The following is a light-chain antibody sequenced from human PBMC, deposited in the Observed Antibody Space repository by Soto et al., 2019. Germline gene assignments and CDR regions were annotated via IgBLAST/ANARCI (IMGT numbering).Light chain of an antibody. V-gene: IGKV3-15*01. Sequence: EIVMTQSPATLSVSPGERATLSCRASQSVNSKLAWYQQKPGRAPRLLIYGASTRATGIPARFSGSGSGTEFTLTISSLQSEDFAVYYCEYYGTSITFGGGTKVEIK. CDR3: EYYGTSIT. CDR1: QSVNSK. CDR2: GAS. J-gene: IGKJ4*01.